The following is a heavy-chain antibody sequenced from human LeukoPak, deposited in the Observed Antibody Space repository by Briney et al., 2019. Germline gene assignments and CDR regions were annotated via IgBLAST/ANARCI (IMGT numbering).Heavy chain of an antibody. CDR2: IIPIFGTA. CDR3: ASNVGGSGSYSYYYYYMDV. CDR1: GGTFSSYA. D-gene: IGHD3-10*01. V-gene: IGHV1-69*13. Sequence: SVKVSCKASGGTFSSYAISWVRQAPGQGLEWMGGIIPIFGTANYAQKFQGRVTITADESTSTAYMELSSLRSEDTAVYYCASNVGGSGSYSYYYYYMDVWGKGTTVTISS. J-gene: IGHJ6*03.